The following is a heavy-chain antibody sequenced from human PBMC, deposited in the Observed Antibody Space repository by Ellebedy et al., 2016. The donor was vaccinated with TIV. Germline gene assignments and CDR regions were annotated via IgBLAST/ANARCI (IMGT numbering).Heavy chain of an antibody. CDR3: ARARGQYLYGSGSYFTD. V-gene: IGHV4-34*01. D-gene: IGHD3-10*01. CDR1: GGSLSRYF. CDR2: INPSRTT. Sequence: MPSDTLSLTCAAYGGSLSRYFWSWIRQAPGRGPEWIGEINPSRTTNYNPAPKTGVTILVDTSNTQFSLRLTYLTAADTAVYYYARARGQYLYGSGSYFTDWGQGEMVTVSS. J-gene: IGHJ4*02.